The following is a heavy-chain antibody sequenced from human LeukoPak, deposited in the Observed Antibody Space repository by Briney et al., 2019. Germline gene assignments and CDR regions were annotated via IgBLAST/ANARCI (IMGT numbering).Heavy chain of an antibody. Sequence: PSETLSLTCTVSGGSITSYYWSWIRQPPGKVLEWMGYIYSSGSTNYNPSLKSRVTISVDTSRNQFSLKLNSVTAADTAVYFCARHYYDRSGSYSFDYWGQGALVTVSP. CDR1: GGSITSYY. J-gene: IGHJ4*02. D-gene: IGHD3-22*01. CDR3: ARHYYDRSGSYSFDY. V-gene: IGHV4-59*08. CDR2: IYSSGST.